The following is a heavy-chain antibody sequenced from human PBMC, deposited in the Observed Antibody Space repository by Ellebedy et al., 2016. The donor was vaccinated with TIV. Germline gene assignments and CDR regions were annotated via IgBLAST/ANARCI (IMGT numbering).Heavy chain of an antibody. J-gene: IGHJ5*02. V-gene: IGHV5-10-1*01. CDR1: GYTFTNFW. CDR3: ARHDNSNWYHWFDP. D-gene: IGHD6-13*01. CDR2: IDPSDSYI. Sequence: GESLKISCQGSGYTFTNFWIRWVRQMPGKGLEWMGRIDPSDSYINYSPSFQGHVTISADKSISTAYLQWSSLKASDTAMYYCARHDNSNWYHWFDPWGHGTLVTVSS.